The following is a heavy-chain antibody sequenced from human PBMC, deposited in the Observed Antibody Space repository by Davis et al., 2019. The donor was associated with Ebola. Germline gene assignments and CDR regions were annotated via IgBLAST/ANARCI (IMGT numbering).Heavy chain of an antibody. D-gene: IGHD3-3*01. CDR2: INHSGST. Sequence: PSETLSLTCAVYGGSFSGYYWSWIRQPPGKGLEWIGEINHSGSTNYNPSLKSRVTISVDTSKNQFSLKLSSVTAADTAVYYCATYFTIFGVVTKGGAFDIWGQGTMVTVSS. V-gene: IGHV4-34*01. J-gene: IGHJ3*02. CDR1: GGSFSGYY. CDR3: ATYFTIFGVVTKGGAFDI.